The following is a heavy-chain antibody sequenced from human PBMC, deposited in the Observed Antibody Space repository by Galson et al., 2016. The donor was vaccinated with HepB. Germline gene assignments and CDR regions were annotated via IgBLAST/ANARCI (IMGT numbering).Heavy chain of an antibody. CDR2: IYYSGST. CDR1: GHSITSSDW. D-gene: IGHD6-19*01. CDR3: AAGEAVAGIAY. Sequence: EPLSLTCAVSGHSITSSDWWGWIRQPPGKGLELIGYIYYSGSTYFNPSLKSRVTMSVDTSKNHFSLKLRSMTAVDTPVYYCAAGEAVAGIAYWGQGNLVTVTS. V-gene: IGHV4-28*01. J-gene: IGHJ4*02.